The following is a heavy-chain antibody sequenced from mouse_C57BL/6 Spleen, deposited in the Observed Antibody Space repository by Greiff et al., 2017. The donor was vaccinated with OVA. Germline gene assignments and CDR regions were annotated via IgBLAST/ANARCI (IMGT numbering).Heavy chain of an antibody. J-gene: IGHJ4*01. CDR2: IDPSTGGT. CDR1: GYSFTGYY. Sequence: VQLQQSGPELVKPGASVKISCKASGYSFTGYYMNWVKQSPEKSLEWIGEIDPSTGGTTYNQKFKAKATLTVDKSSSTAYMQLKSLTSEDSAVYYCARYDYDEGYAMDYWGQGTSVTVSS. D-gene: IGHD2-4*01. CDR3: ARYDYDEGYAMDY. V-gene: IGHV1-42*01.